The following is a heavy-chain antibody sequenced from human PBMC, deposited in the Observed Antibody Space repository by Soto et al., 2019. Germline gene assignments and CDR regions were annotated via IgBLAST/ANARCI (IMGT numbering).Heavy chain of an antibody. Sequence: SDTLSLTCTVSGGSISSGDYYWSWIRQPPGKGLEWIGYIYYSGSTNYNPSLESRLTISVDKSKNQFSLKLTSVTAADTAVYYCARARATIAAAAIFDCWGQGTLVTVSS. CDR1: GGSISSGDYY. V-gene: IGHV4-30-4*02. CDR2: IYYSGST. CDR3: ARARATIAAAAIFDC. J-gene: IGHJ4*02. D-gene: IGHD6-13*01.